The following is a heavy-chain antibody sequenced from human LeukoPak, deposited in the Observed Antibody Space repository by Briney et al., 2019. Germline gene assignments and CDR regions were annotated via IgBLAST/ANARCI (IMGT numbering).Heavy chain of an antibody. J-gene: IGHJ4*02. CDR3: ARGIRDGYNQYYFDY. CDR1: GYTFTSYA. CDR2: INTNTGNP. Sequence: AASVKVSCKASGYTFTSYAMNWVRQAPGQGLEWMGWINTNTGNPTYAQGFTGRFVFSLDTSVSTAYLQISSLKAEDTAVYYCARGIRDGYNQYYFDYWGQGTLVTVSS. V-gene: IGHV7-4-1*02. D-gene: IGHD5-24*01.